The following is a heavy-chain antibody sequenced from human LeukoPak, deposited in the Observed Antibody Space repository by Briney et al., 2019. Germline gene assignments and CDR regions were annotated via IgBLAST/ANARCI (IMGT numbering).Heavy chain of an antibody. CDR3: AISVYGSGSYRDAFDI. V-gene: IGHV7-4-1*02. CDR1: GYTFTSYA. CDR2: INTNTGNP. Sequence: AAVKVSCKASGYTFTSYAMKWVRQAPGQGLEWMGWINTNTGNPTYAQGFTGRFVFSLDTSVSTAYLQISSLKAEDTAVYYCAISVYGSGSYRDAFDIWGQGTMVTVSS. D-gene: IGHD3-10*01. J-gene: IGHJ3*02.